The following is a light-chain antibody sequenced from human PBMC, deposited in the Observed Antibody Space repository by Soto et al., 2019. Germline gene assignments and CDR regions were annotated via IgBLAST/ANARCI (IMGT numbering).Light chain of an antibody. CDR3: ATWDDSLKGVI. CDR2: NSN. CDR1: RSNVGRNT. Sequence: QSVLTQPPSASGAPGQRVTISCSGRRSNVGRNTVNWYQQLPGTAPKLLIYNSNQRPSGVPDRFSGSESGTSASLANSGLQSEDEAEYYCATWDDSLKGVIFGGGTQLTVL. J-gene: IGLJ2*01. V-gene: IGLV1-44*01.